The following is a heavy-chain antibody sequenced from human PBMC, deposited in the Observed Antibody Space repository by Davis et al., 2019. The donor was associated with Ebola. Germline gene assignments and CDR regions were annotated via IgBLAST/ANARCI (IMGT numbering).Heavy chain of an antibody. J-gene: IGHJ4*02. D-gene: IGHD2-15*01. CDR1: GFTFSDDY. Sequence: GESLKISCAASGFTFSDDYMNWIRQAPGKGLEWVSYISGSGSTTYYADSVKGRFTISRDNSNNLLYLQMNSLRAEDTAVYYCAIPDCSGANCYSVYIKNWGQGTLVTVSS. CDR2: ISGSGSTT. V-gene: IGHV3-11*04. CDR3: AIPDCSGANCYSVYIKN.